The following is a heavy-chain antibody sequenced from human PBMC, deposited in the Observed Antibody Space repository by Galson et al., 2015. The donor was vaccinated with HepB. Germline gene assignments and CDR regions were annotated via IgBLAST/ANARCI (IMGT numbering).Heavy chain of an antibody. CDR2: ISGSGGST. V-gene: IGHV3-23*01. D-gene: IGHD1-26*01. CDR1: GFTFSSYA. J-gene: IGHJ3*02. Sequence: SLRLSCAASGFTFSSYAMSWVRQAPGKGLEWVSAISGSGGSTYYADSVKGRFTISRDNSKNTLYLQMISLRAEDTAVYYCAKDYLGRGGSYELGPTIGIWGQGTMVTVSS. CDR3: AKDYLGRGGSYELGPTIGI.